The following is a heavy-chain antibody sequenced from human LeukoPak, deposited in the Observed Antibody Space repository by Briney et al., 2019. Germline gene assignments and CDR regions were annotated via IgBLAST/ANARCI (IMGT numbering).Heavy chain of an antibody. CDR1: GFTFSSYA. D-gene: IGHD3-10*01. CDR3: ARDPHYYGSGSYYNLNYFDY. J-gene: IGHJ4*02. Sequence: PGGSLRLSCAASGFTFSSYATHWVRQAPGKGLEWVAVISYDGSNKYYADSVKGRFTISRDNSKNTLYLQMNSLRAEDTAVYYCARDPHYYGSGSYYNLNYFDYWGQGTLVTVSS. CDR2: ISYDGSNK. V-gene: IGHV3-30-3*01.